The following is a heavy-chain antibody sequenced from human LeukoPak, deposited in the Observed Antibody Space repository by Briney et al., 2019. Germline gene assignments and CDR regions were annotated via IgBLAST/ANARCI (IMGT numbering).Heavy chain of an antibody. J-gene: IGHJ4*02. CDR3: ARDYCSSTSCLFDC. Sequence: ASVKVSCKASGYTFTSYYMHWVRQAPGQGLEWMGIINPSGGSTSYAQKFQGRVTMTRDTSISTAYMELSRLRSDDTAVYYRARDYCSSTSCLFDCWGQGTLVTVSS. V-gene: IGHV1-46*01. D-gene: IGHD2-2*01. CDR1: GYTFTSYY. CDR2: INPSGGST.